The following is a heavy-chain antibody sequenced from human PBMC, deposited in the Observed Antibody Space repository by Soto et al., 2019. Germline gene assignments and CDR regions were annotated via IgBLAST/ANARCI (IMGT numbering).Heavy chain of an antibody. Sequence: GSLRLSCAASGFTFSSYAMIWVRQAPGKGLEWVSAITDSGDTTYYAESVKGRFTISRDNSRNTLYLQMSSLRAEDTALYYCAKDLGYSYGYWVGHWGQGTLVTV. J-gene: IGHJ5*02. CDR3: AKDLGYSYGYWVGH. V-gene: IGHV3-23*01. CDR1: GFTFSSYA. D-gene: IGHD5-18*01. CDR2: ITDSGDTT.